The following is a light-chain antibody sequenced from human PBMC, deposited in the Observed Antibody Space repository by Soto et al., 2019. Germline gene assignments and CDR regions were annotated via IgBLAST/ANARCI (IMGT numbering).Light chain of an antibody. V-gene: IGKV2-28*01. J-gene: IGKJ3*01. CDR3: MQALQTPRT. CDR1: QSLLHSNGRNY. Sequence: DIVLTQSPVSLSVTPGEPASISCRSSQSLLHSNGRNYLDWYLQKSGQSPKLLIYLATDWASGVPDRFSGRGSGTNFTLKIKRVEAEDVGIYYCMQALQTPRTFGPGTKVDFK. CDR2: LAT.